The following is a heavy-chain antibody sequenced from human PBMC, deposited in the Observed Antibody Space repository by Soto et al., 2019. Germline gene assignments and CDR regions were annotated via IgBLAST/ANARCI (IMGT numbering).Heavy chain of an antibody. CDR1: GGSFSGYY. J-gene: IGHJ6*02. Sequence: SETLSLTCAVYGGSFSGYYWSWIRQPPGKGLEWIGEINHSGSTNYNPSLKSRVTISVDTSKNQFSLKLSSVTAADTAVYYCVRGSRYYYDSSGYYYGYYYYYGMDVWGQGTTVTVSS. V-gene: IGHV4-34*01. CDR2: INHSGST. D-gene: IGHD3-22*01. CDR3: VRGSRYYYDSSGYYYGYYYYYGMDV.